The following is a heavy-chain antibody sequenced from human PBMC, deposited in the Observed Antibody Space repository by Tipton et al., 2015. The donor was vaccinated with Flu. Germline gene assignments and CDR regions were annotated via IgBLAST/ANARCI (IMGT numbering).Heavy chain of an antibody. CDR3: ARDTYYYGSGTDNAIDY. D-gene: IGHD3-10*01. J-gene: IGHJ4*02. Sequence: QLVQSGGGLVKPGGSLRLSCAASGFTFSGYSMNWVRQAPGKGLEWVSSISSSSYIYYADSVKGRFTISRDNAKNSLYLQMNSLRAEDTAVYYCARDTYYYGSGTDNAIDYWGQGTLVTVSS. CDR2: ISSSSYI. CDR1: GFTFSGYS. V-gene: IGHV3-21*01.